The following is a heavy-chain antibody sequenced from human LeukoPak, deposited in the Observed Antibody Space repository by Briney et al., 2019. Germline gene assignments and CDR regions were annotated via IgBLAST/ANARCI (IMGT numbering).Heavy chain of an antibody. V-gene: IGHV4-59*12. CDR3: ARERQLVGCDY. Sequence: SETLSLTCTVSGGSISSYYWSWIRQPPGKGLEWIGYIYYSGSTNYNPSLKSRVTISVDTSKNQFSLKLSSVTAADTAVYYCARERQLVGCDYWGQGTLVTVSS. CDR2: IYYSGST. CDR1: GGSISSYY. J-gene: IGHJ4*02. D-gene: IGHD2-2*01.